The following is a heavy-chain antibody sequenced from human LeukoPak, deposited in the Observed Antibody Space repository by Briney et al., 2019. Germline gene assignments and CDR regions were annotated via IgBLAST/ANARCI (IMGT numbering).Heavy chain of an antibody. Sequence: SQTLSLTCVISGDSVSSNSVAWNWIRQSPSRGLEWLGNTYYRSKWYNDYAASVISRITINPDTSKNQFSLQLNSVTPEDTAVYYCVVWKGDYTVDYWGQGTLVTVSS. CDR2: TYYRSKWYN. CDR3: VVWKGDYTVDY. CDR1: GDSVSSNSVA. J-gene: IGHJ4*02. D-gene: IGHD4-17*01. V-gene: IGHV6-1*01.